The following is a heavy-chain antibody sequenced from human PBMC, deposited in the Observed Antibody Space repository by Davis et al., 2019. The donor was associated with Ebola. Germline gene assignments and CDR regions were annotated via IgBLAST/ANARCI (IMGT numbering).Heavy chain of an antibody. J-gene: IGHJ6*02. D-gene: IGHD2-2*01. Sequence: SLKISCAASGFTFDDYAMHWVRQAPGKGLEWVSGISWNSGSIGYADSVKGRFTISRDNAKNSLYLQMNSLRAEDTALYYCAKDGCSSTSCLYYYYGMDVWGQGTTVTVSS. CDR3: AKDGCSSTSCLYYYYGMDV. CDR1: GFTFDDYA. V-gene: IGHV3-9*01. CDR2: ISWNSGSI.